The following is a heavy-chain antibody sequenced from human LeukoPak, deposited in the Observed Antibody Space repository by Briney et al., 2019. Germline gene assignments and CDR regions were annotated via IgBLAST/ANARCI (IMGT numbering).Heavy chain of an antibody. J-gene: IGHJ4*02. V-gene: IGHV3-30*03. CDR3: ARDRVAVAGNTLGY. D-gene: IGHD6-19*01. Sequence: PGRSLRLSCAASRFTFSYFAMHWVRQAPGKGLEWVAVLSDDGSNKFYADSVKGRFTISRDNSKNTLYLQMNSLRADDTAVYYCARDRVAVAGNTLGYWGQGTLVTVSS. CDR1: RFTFSYFA. CDR2: LSDDGSNK.